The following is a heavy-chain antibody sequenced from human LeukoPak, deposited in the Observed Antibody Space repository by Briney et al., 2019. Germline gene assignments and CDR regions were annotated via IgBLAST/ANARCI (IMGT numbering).Heavy chain of an antibody. D-gene: IGHD2-21*02. J-gene: IGHJ4*02. CDR2: IYYSGST. CDR3: ARQSSDVVTAFDY. V-gene: IGHV4-59*08. Sequence: SGTLSLTCTVSGGSISSYYWSWIRQPPGKGLEWIGYIYYSGSTNYNPSLKSRVTISVDTSKNQFSLKLSSVTAADTAVYYCARQSSDVVTAFDYWGQGTLVTVSS. CDR1: GGSISSYY.